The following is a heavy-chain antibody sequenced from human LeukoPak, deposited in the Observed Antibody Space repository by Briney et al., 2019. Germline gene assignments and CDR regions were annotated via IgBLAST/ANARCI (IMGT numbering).Heavy chain of an antibody. Sequence: SETLSLTCTVSGGSVSSGSYYWSWIRQPPGKGLEWIGYIYYSGSTNYNPSLKSRVTISVDTSRNQFSLKLSSVTAADTAVYYCAREGRITMVRGVIGVWGQGTTVTVSS. J-gene: IGHJ6*02. D-gene: IGHD3-10*01. CDR2: IYYSGST. V-gene: IGHV4-61*01. CDR3: AREGRITMVRGVIGV. CDR1: GGSVSSGSYY.